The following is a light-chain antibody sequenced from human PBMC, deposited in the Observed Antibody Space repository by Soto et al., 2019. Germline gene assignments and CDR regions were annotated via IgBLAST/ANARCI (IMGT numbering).Light chain of an antibody. J-gene: IGLJ1*01. CDR3: QTWGTGIQV. CDR2: LNSDGSH. CDR1: SGHSSYA. V-gene: IGLV4-69*01. Sequence: QCVLTQSPSASASLGPSVKLTCTLSSGHSSYAIAWHQQQPEKGPRYLMKLNSDGSHYKGGGIPDRFSGSSSGAERYLTISSLQSEDEADYYCQTWGTGIQVFGTGTKVTVL.